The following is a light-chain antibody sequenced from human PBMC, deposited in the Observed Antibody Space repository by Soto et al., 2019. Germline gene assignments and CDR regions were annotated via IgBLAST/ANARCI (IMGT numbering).Light chain of an antibody. CDR1: QDIGHY. J-gene: IGKJ2*01. CDR2: DTS. Sequence: VIWMTQSPSFLSAIRGDRVTISCRMSQDIGHYLAWYRQKPGKAPELLIYDTSRLQNGAPSRFSGSGSGTYFTLTISSLQSEDFATYYCQQYYTFPLYTFGQGTKLEI. CDR3: QQYYTFPLYT. V-gene: IGKV1D-8*01.